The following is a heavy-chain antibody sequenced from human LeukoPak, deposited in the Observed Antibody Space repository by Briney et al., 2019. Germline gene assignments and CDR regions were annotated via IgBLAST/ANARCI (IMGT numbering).Heavy chain of an antibody. D-gene: IGHD3-22*01. V-gene: IGHV1-69*13. CDR2: ITAIFRTT. Sequence: SVKVSCKTSGSTFNSYAISWVRQAPGQGLEWMGGITAIFRTTNYAQKFQGRVTITADESMSTVYMELSSLRSEDTAVYYCARHSGYHSTMYLDYWGQGTLVTVSS. J-gene: IGHJ4*02. CDR1: GSTFNSYA. CDR3: ARHSGYHSTMYLDY.